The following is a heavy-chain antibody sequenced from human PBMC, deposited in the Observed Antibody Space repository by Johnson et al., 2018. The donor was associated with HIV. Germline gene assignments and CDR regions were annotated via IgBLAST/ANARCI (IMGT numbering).Heavy chain of an antibody. CDR2: ISNTGDSP. CDR3: VRDRSTYSGSYYGWDAFAL. J-gene: IGHJ3*01. Sequence: QVQLVESGGGLVQPGGSLRLSCPASGFTFSNSPMHWVRQAPGKGLEYVSSISNTGDSPSYANSVKGRFTISRDNSKNTLYLQMNSLRAEDTAVYYCVRDRSTYSGSYYGWDAFALWGQGTMVTVSS. V-gene: IGHV3-64*04. CDR1: GFTFSNSP. D-gene: IGHD1-26*01.